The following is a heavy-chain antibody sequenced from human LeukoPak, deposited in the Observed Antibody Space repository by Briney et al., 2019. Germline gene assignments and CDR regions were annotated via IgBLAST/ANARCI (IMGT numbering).Heavy chain of an antibody. CDR3: AKVGGYLIY. CDR1: GFTFSSYG. J-gene: IGHJ4*02. Sequence: AGGSLRLSCAASGFTFSSYGMSWVRQAPGKGLEWVSAISGSGGSTYYADSMKGRFTISRDNSKNTLYLQMNSLRAEDTAIYYCAKVGGYLIYWGQGTLVTVSS. CDR2: ISGSGGST. D-gene: IGHD3-22*01. V-gene: IGHV3-23*01.